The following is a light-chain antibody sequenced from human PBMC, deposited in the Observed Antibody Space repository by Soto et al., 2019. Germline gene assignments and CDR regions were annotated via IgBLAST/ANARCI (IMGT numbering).Light chain of an antibody. Sequence: EIVLTQSPGTLSLSPGEKATLSCRASQSVSSSYLAWYQQKSGQAPRLLIYGSSSRATGIPVRFSGSGSGTDFSLTISRLEPEDFAVYYCQQYGSSPRTFGQGTKVDIK. J-gene: IGKJ1*01. CDR2: GSS. V-gene: IGKV3-20*01. CDR1: QSVSSSY. CDR3: QQYGSSPRT.